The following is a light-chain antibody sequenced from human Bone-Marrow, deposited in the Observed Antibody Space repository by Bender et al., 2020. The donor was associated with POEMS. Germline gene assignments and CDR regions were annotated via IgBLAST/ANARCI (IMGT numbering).Light chain of an antibody. V-gene: IGLV2-11*01. CDR1: SSDVGTYNY. CDR2: DVS. J-gene: IGLJ1*01. Sequence: QSVLTQPASVSGSPGQSVTISCTGTSSDVGTYNYVSWYQQHPGKAPKLMVYDVSKRPSGVPDRFSGSKSGNTASLTISGLQAEDEADYYCCSYAGVGVFGTGTRVTVL. CDR3: CSYAGVGV.